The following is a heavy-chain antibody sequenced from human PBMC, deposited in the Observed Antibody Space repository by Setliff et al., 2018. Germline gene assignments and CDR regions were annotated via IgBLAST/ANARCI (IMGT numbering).Heavy chain of an antibody. CDR2: IIPIFGTA. Sequence: SVKVSCKASGGTFSSYAISWVRQAPGQGLEWMGGIIPIFGTANYAQKFQGRVTITADESTSTAYMELSSLRSEDTAVYYCARGAPGRYCSGGSCSYFDYWGQGIQVTVSS. CDR1: GGTFSSYA. V-gene: IGHV1-69*13. CDR3: ARGAPGRYCSGGSCSYFDY. J-gene: IGHJ4*02. D-gene: IGHD2-15*01.